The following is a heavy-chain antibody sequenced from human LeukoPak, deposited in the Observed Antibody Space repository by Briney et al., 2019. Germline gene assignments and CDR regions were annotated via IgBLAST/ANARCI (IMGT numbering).Heavy chain of an antibody. Sequence: SETLSLTCAVSGYSISSGYYWGWIRQPPGKGLEWIGIIYHSGSTYYNPSLKSRVTISVDTSKNQFSLKLSSVTAADTAVYYCARDAKSGSYQYYYYGMDVWGKGTTVTVSS. J-gene: IGHJ6*04. D-gene: IGHD3-10*01. V-gene: IGHV4-38-2*02. CDR3: ARDAKSGSYQYYYYGMDV. CDR2: IYHSGST. CDR1: GYSISSGYY.